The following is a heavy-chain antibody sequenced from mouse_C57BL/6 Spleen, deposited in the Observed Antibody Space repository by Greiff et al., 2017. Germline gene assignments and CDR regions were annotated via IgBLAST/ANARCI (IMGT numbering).Heavy chain of an antibody. V-gene: IGHV1-4*01. J-gene: IGHJ1*03. CDR2: INPSSGYT. Sequence: QVQLKQSGAELARPGASVKMSCKASGYTFTSYTMHWVKQRPGQGLEWIGYINPSSGYTKYNQKFKDKATLTADKSSSTAYMQLSSLTSEDSAVYYCARESYGSSHWYFDVWGTGTTVTVSS. D-gene: IGHD1-1*01. CDR1: GYTFTSYT. CDR3: ARESYGSSHWYFDV.